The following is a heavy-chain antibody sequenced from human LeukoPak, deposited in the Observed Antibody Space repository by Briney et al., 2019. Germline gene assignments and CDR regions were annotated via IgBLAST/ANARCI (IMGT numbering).Heavy chain of an antibody. D-gene: IGHD3-22*01. CDR3: ARDGDSGGYYYGHFDN. CDR1: GFTFSLFG. CDR2: ISSSRRTI. V-gene: IGHV3-48*04. Sequence: PGGSLRLSCAASGFTFSLFGMTWVRQAPGKGLEWISYISSSRRTINYADSVKGRFTISRDNAKNSLYLQMNNLRAEDTAVYYCARDGDSGGYYYGHFDNWGQGTLVTVSS. J-gene: IGHJ4*02.